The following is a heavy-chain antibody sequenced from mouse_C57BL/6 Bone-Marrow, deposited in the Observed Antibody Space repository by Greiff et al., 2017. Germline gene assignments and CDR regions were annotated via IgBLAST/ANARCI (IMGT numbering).Heavy chain of an antibody. V-gene: IGHV1-74*01. Sequence: QVQLKQPGAELVKPGASVKVSCKASGYTFTSYWMHWVKQRPGQGLEWIGRIHPSDSDTNYNQKFKGKATLTVDKSSSTAYMQLSSLTSEDSAVYYCAMPTYGNYFDYWGQGTTLTVSS. CDR3: AMPTYGNYFDY. D-gene: IGHD1-1*01. CDR1: GYTFTSYW. CDR2: IHPSDSDT. J-gene: IGHJ2*01.